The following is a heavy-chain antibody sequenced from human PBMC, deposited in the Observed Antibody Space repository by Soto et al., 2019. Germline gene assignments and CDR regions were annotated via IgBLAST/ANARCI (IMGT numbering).Heavy chain of an antibody. CDR3: ARAIEGWYEGRYCYRMDL. Sequence: QVQLQESGPGLVKPSETLSLTCTVSGGSVSSGSYYWSWIRQPPGKGLEWIGYIYYSGSTNYNPSPKRRVPISVAASKNKFSLKLSSGTAAATAVDDCARAIEGWYEGRYCYRMDLGSQGTTVTVSS. D-gene: IGHD6-19*01. CDR2: IYYSGST. V-gene: IGHV4-61*01. J-gene: IGHJ6*02. CDR1: GGSVSSGSYY.